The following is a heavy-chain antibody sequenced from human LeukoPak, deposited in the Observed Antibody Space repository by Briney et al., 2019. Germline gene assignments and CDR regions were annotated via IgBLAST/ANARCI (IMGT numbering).Heavy chain of an antibody. CDR2: IYHSGST. CDR3: AQTGYDSSGYRDY. D-gene: IGHD3-22*01. CDR1: GGSISSSNW. Sequence: SETLSLTCAVSGGSISSSNWWSWVRPPPGKGLEWIGEIYHSGSTNYNPSLKSRVTISVDKSKNQFSLKLSSVTAADTAVYYCAQTGYDSSGYRDYWGQGTLVTVSS. V-gene: IGHV4-4*02. J-gene: IGHJ4*02.